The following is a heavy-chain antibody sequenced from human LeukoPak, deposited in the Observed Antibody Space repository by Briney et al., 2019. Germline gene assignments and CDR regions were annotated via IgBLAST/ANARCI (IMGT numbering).Heavy chain of an antibody. CDR3: ARSPRIIIVRGLISYYYYMDV. CDR1: GFTFDDYG. CDR2: INWNGVST. V-gene: IGHV3-20*04. D-gene: IGHD3-10*01. J-gene: IGHJ6*03. Sequence: RPGGSLRLSCAASGFTFDDYGMPWVRPAPGKGLEWVSGINWNGVSTGYADSVKGRFTISRDNAKNSLYLQMNSLRAEDTALYYCARSPRIIIVRGLISYYYYMDVWGKGTTVTVSS.